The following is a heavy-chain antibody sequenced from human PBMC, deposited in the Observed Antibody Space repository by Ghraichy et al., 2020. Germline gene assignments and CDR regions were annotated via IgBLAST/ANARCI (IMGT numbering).Heavy chain of an antibody. Sequence: SCAASGFTFSSYGMHWVRQAPGKGLEWVAVISYDGSNKYYADSVKGRFTISRDNSKNTLYLQMNSLRAEDTAVYYCAKHSSSSRYFDYWGQGTLVTVSS. V-gene: IGHV3-30*18. D-gene: IGHD6-6*01. CDR3: AKHSSSSRYFDY. CDR1: GFTFSSYG. J-gene: IGHJ4*02. CDR2: ISYDGSNK.